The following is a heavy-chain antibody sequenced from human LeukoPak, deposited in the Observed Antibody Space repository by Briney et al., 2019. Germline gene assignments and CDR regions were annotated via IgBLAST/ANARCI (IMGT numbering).Heavy chain of an antibody. CDR1: GFTFSNYW. D-gene: IGHD2-8*01. CDR3: TRNPHPYCSNVHCPSDS. CDR2: IKYDRSEI. V-gene: IGHV3-7*05. Sequence: GGSLRLTCAASGFTFSNYWMSWVRQAPGKGLEWVAKIKYDRSEIHYVDSVKGRFTISRDNAKNSLYLQMNSLRAEDTAVYYCTRNPHPYCSNVHCPSDSWGQGTLVTVSS. J-gene: IGHJ5*02.